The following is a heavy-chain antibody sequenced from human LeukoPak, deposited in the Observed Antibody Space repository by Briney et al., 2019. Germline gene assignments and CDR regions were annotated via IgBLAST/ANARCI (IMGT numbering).Heavy chain of an antibody. D-gene: IGHD4-17*01. J-gene: IGHJ4*02. CDR1: GFTFRTYA. CDR3: AKRLATVTSGYDY. V-gene: IGHV3-23*01. Sequence: PGGSLRLSCAASGFTFRTYAMNWVRQAPGKGLEWVSGISGSGGTPYYADSVKGRFTISRDNSKNTLYLQMNSLRAEDTAVYYCAKRLATVTSGYDYWGQGTLVTVSS. CDR2: ISGSGGTP.